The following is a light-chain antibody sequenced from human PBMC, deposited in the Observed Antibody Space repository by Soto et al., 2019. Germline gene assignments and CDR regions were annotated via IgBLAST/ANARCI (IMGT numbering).Light chain of an antibody. CDR1: QSVSSIY. J-gene: IGKJ1*01. Sequence: EIVLTQSPGTLSLSPGERATLSCRASQSVSSIYLAWYQQKPGQAPRLLIYGASSRATGIPDRFSGSGSGTDFTLTISSLQPDDFATYYCQHYNSYSEAFGQGTKVELK. CDR2: GAS. V-gene: IGKV3-20*01. CDR3: QHYNSYSEA.